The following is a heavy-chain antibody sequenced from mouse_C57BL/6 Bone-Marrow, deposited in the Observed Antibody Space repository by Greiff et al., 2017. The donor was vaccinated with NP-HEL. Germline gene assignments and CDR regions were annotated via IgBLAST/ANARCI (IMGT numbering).Heavy chain of an antibody. CDR1: GFTFSDYG. J-gene: IGHJ3*01. CDR3: ARTRYGRGDWFAY. V-gene: IGHV5-17*01. Sequence: EVKLMESGGGLVKPGGSLKLSCAASGFTFSDYGMHWVRQAPEKGLEWVAYISSGSSTIYYADTVKGRFTISRDNAKNTLFLQMTSLRSEDTAMYYCARTRYGRGDWFAYWGQGTLVTVSA. CDR2: ISSGSSTI. D-gene: IGHD1-1*01.